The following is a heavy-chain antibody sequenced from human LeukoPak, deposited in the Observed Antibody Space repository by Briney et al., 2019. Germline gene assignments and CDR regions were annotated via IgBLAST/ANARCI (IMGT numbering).Heavy chain of an antibody. CDR1: GYTFTGYY. V-gene: IGHV1-2*02. J-gene: IGHJ5*02. CDR2: INPNSGGT. CDR3: ATLILGDSSSWYNWFDP. D-gene: IGHD6-13*01. Sequence: ASVKVSCKASGYTFTGYYMHWVRQAPGQGLEWMGWINPNSGGTNYAQKFQGRVTMTRDTSISTAYMELSRLRSDDTAVYYCATLILGDSSSWYNWFDPWGQGTLVTVSS.